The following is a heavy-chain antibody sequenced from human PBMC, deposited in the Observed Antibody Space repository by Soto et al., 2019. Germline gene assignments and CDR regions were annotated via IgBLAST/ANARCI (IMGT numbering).Heavy chain of an antibody. CDR1: GGSISSGDYY. V-gene: IGHV4-30-4*01. D-gene: IGHD3-10*01. J-gene: IGHJ6*02. CDR2: IYYSGST. CDR3: ARDGVNVLLWFGESYGMDV. Sequence: SETLSLTCTVSGGSISSGDYYWSWIRQPPGKGLEWIGYIYYSGSTYYNPSLKSRVTISVDTSKNQFSLKLSSVTAADTAVYYCARDGVNVLLWFGESYGMDVWGQGTTVTVSS.